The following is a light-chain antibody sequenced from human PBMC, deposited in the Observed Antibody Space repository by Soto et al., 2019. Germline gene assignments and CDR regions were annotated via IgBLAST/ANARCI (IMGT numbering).Light chain of an antibody. CDR3: QQYNSYPWT. CDR1: QGIRND. J-gene: IGKJ1*01. CDR2: EAS. V-gene: IGKV1-6*01. Sequence: AILMTQSPSSLSASVGDRVTITCRASQGIRNDLAWYQQKPGKAPKLLIYEASTLQSGVPSRFSGSYSGTEFTLTISSLQPDDFATYYCQQYNSYPWTFGQGTKVDIK.